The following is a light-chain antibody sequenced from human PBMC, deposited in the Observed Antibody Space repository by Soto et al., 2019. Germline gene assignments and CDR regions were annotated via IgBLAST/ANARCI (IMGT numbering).Light chain of an antibody. V-gene: IGLV1-40*01. CDR3: QSYDNSLSGDVV. CDR2: GNS. Sequence: QSVLTQPPSVSGAPGQRVTISCTGSSSNIGAGFDVHWYQQLPGTAPKLLIFGNSNRPSGVLERFSGSKSGTSASLAITGLQAEDEADYYCQSYDNSLSGDVVFGGGTKVTVL. J-gene: IGLJ2*01. CDR1: SSNIGAGFD.